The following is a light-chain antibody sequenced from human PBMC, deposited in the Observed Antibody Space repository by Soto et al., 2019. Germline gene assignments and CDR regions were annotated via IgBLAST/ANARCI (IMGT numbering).Light chain of an antibody. V-gene: IGKV1-39*01. CDR3: QQSYGASFT. J-gene: IGKJ3*01. CDR2: VAS. CDR1: QTVSGN. Sequence: DVQLTQSPSSLSASVGDRVTITCRTSQTVSGNLHWYQQNPGQAPRLLIYVASNLQDGVPSRFRGGGSGRDFTLTITSLQPEDFATDYCQQSYGASFTFGPGTRVDI.